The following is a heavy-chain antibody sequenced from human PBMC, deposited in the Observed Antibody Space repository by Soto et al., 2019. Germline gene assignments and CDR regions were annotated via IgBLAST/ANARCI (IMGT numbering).Heavy chain of an antibody. Sequence: VQLVESGGGVVQPGRSLRLSCAASGFTFSSYGMHWVRQAPGKGLEWVAVISYDGSNKYYADSVKGRFTISRDNSKNTLYLQMNSLRAEDTAVYYCAKDSLAGWTFDYWGQGTLVTVSS. D-gene: IGHD6-19*01. CDR1: GFTFSSYG. V-gene: IGHV3-30*18. CDR3: AKDSLAGWTFDY. CDR2: ISYDGSNK. J-gene: IGHJ4*02.